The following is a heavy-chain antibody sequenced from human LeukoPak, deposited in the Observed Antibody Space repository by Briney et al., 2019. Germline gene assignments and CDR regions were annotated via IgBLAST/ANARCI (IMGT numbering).Heavy chain of an antibody. J-gene: IGHJ5*02. CDR3: SRESWDIEGYNWFDP. D-gene: IGHD2-15*01. CDR1: GDTVSSSSAA. V-gene: IGHV6-1*01. Sequence: SQTLSLTCAISGDTVSSSSAAWNWIRQSPSRGLEWLGRTYYRSKWYNDYAVSVKSRITINPDTSKNQFSLQLNSVTPEDTAVYYWSRESWDIEGYNWFDPWGQGTLVTVSS. CDR2: TYYRSKWYN.